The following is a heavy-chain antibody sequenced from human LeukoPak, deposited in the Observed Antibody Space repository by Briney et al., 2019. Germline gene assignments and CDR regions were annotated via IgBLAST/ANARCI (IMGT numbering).Heavy chain of an antibody. Sequence: PSETLSLTCTVSGGSISSYYWSWIRRPPGKGLEWIGYIYYSGSTNYNPSLKSRVTISVDTSKNQFSLKLSSVTAADTAVYYCARAGGSLDGRGVMDPWGQGTLVTVSS. CDR1: GGSISSYY. CDR3: ARAGGSLDGRGVMDP. D-gene: IGHD1-26*01. CDR2: IYYSGST. V-gene: IGHV4-59*01. J-gene: IGHJ5*02.